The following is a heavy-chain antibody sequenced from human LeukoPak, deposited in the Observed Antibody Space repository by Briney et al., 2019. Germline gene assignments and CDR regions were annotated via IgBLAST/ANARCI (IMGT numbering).Heavy chain of an antibody. J-gene: IGHJ4*02. Sequence: GGSLRPSCAASGFTFSSYAMSWVRQAPGKGLEWVSAISGSGGSTYYADSVKGRFTISRDNSKNTLYLQMNSLRAEDTAVYYCAKEFNYYDSSGYSSFDYWGQGTLVTVSS. CDR2: ISGSGGST. CDR3: AKEFNYYDSSGYSSFDY. D-gene: IGHD3-22*01. CDR1: GFTFSSYA. V-gene: IGHV3-23*01.